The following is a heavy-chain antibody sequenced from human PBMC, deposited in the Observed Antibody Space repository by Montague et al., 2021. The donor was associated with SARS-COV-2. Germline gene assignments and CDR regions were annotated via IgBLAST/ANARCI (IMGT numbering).Heavy chain of an antibody. J-gene: IGHJ3*02. Sequence: SETLSLTRTVSGGSITGYYWSWLRRSPGKGLEWIAYIYDGGAVNYNPSLGSRVTISTDTFKNQLSLKVNSVTAADTAVYYCVRDHPYGGPRGAYGIWGQGTVVTVSS. CDR2: IYDGGAV. CDR1: GGSITGYY. D-gene: IGHD4-23*01. V-gene: IGHV4-59*01. CDR3: VRDHPYGGPRGAYGI.